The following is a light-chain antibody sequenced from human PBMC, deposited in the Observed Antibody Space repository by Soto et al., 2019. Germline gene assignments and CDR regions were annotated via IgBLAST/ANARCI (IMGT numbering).Light chain of an antibody. J-gene: IGLJ3*02. CDR1: SSNIGAGYD. CDR2: GNS. V-gene: IGLV1-40*01. CDR3: QSYDSSLSGWV. Sequence: QSVLTQPPSVSGAPGQRVTISCTGSSSNIGAGYDVHWYQQLPGTAPKFLIYGNSNRPSGVPDRFSGSKSGTSASLAITGLQAEDEADYYCQSYDSSLSGWVFGGGIKLTVL.